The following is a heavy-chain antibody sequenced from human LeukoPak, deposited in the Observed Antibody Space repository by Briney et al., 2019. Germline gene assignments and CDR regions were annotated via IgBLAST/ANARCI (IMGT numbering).Heavy chain of an antibody. V-gene: IGHV4-59*12. D-gene: IGHD3-22*01. J-gene: IGHJ4*02. CDR1: GGSISSYY. Sequence: SETLSLTCTVSGGSISSYYWSWIRQPPGKGLEWIGYIYYSGSTNYNPSLKSRVTISVDTSKNQFSLKLSSVTAADTAVYYCARDYGRRYYDSSGYSYFDYWGQGTLVTVSS. CDR3: ARDYGRRYYDSSGYSYFDY. CDR2: IYYSGST.